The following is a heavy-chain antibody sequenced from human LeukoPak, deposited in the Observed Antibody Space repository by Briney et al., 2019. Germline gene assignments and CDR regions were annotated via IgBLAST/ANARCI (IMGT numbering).Heavy chain of an antibody. CDR2: IYYSGST. D-gene: IGHD5/OR15-5a*01. J-gene: IGHJ3*02. CDR1: GGSISSYY. Sequence: PSETLSLTCTVSGGSISSYYWSWIRQPPGKGLEWIGYIYYSGSTDYNSSLKSRPYYNPSLKSRVTISIDTSKNQFSLNLNSVTAADTAVYYCANSVSTPPDAFDIWGQGTMVTVSS. CDR3: ANSVSTPPDAFDI. V-gene: IGHV4-59*01.